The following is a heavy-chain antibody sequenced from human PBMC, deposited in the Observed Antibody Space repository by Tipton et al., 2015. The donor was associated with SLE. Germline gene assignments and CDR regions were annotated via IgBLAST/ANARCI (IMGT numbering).Heavy chain of an antibody. V-gene: IGHV3-74*01. CDR1: GFTFSSYW. J-gene: IGHJ4*02. CDR3: AREPSLGSFGDH. CDR2: TNSDGSST. D-gene: IGHD3-3*01. Sequence: SLRLSCAASGFTFSSYWMHWVRRAPGKGLEWVSHTNSDGSSTTYADSVKGRFTISRDNAKNTLYLQMNSLRVEDTAVYYCAREPSLGSFGDHWGQGTLVTVSS.